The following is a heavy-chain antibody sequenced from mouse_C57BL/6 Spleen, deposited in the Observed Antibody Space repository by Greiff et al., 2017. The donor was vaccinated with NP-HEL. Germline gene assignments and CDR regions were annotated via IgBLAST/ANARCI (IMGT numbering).Heavy chain of an antibody. J-gene: IGHJ4*01. CDR1: GFTFSSYG. CDR2: ISSGGSYT. CDR3: ARHASALWDY. Sequence: EVQVVESGGDLVKPGGSLKLSCAASGFTFSSYGMSWVRQTPDKRLEWVATISSGGSYTYYPDSVKGRFTISRDNAKNTLYLQMSSLKSEDTAMYYCARHASALWDYWGQGTSVTVSS. V-gene: IGHV5-6*01. D-gene: IGHD2-3*01.